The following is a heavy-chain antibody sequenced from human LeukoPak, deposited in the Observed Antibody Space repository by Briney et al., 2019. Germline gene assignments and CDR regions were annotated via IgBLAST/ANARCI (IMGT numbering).Heavy chain of an antibody. CDR2: ISAYNGNT. CDR1: GCTFTSYG. V-gene: IGHV1-18*01. J-gene: IGHJ4*02. Sequence: ASVKVTCKASGCTFTSYGISWVRQAPGQGLEWMGWISAYNGNTNYAQKLQGRATMTTDTSTSTAYMELRSLRSDDTAVYYCARDIGFDYVWGSYRQLTGFDYWGQGTLVTVSS. D-gene: IGHD3-16*02. CDR3: ARDIGFDYVWGSYRQLTGFDY.